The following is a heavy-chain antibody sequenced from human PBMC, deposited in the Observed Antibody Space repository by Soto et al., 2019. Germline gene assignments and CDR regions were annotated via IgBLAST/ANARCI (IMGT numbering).Heavy chain of an antibody. CDR1: GFTLDGYA. CDR2: ITWNSGRI. CDR3: ARSGLALPYSASHWFDP. D-gene: IGHD3-22*01. V-gene: IGHV3-9*01. J-gene: IGHJ5*02. Sequence: GGSLRLSCVGSGFTLDGYAMHWVRRAPGKGLEWVSGITWNSGRIGYADSVKGRFTISRDNAKNSLYLQMNSLRGEDTAVYYCARSGLALPYSASHWFDPWGHGTLVTVSS.